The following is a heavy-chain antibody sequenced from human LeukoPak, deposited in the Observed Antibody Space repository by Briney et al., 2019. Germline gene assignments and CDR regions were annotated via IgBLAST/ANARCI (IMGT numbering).Heavy chain of an antibody. CDR2: INPNSGGT. Sequence: GVSVKVSCKASGYTFTGYYMHWVRQAPGQGLEWMGWINPNSGGTNYAQEFQGRVTMTRDTSISTAYMELSRLRSDDAAVYYCARGRLIAVAGTSCLDYWGQGTLVTVSS. V-gene: IGHV1-2*02. CDR3: ARGRLIAVAGTSCLDY. CDR1: GYTFTGYY. J-gene: IGHJ4*02. D-gene: IGHD6-19*01.